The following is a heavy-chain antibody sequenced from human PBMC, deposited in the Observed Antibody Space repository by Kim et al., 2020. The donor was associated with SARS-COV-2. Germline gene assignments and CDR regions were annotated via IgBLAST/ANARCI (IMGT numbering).Heavy chain of an antibody. Sequence: ASVKVSCKVFGYTFINFGISWVRQAPGQGLEWVGWVNSKNNGHAHQAQKFRDRVTLTTDTSTSTAYMELRSLRSDDTAVYFCAGDFELEREGEYFDNWGQ. CDR1: GYTFINFG. CDR2: VNSKNNGHA. J-gene: IGHJ4*02. D-gene: IGHD1-1*01. CDR3: AGDFELEREGEYFDN. V-gene: IGHV1-18*01.